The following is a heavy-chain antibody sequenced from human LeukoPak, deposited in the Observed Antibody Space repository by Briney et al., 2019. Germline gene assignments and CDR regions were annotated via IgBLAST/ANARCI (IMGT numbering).Heavy chain of an antibody. CDR3: ARNIAYDSSGYYSPHFDY. Sequence: GGSLRLSCAASGFTVSSNYMSWVRQAPGKGLEWVSVIPSGGSTYYADSVKGRFTISRDNSKNTLYLQMNSLRAEDTAVYYCARNIAYDSSGYYSPHFDYWGQGTLVTVSS. V-gene: IGHV3-53*01. CDR2: IPSGGST. D-gene: IGHD3-22*01. J-gene: IGHJ4*02. CDR1: GFTVSSNY.